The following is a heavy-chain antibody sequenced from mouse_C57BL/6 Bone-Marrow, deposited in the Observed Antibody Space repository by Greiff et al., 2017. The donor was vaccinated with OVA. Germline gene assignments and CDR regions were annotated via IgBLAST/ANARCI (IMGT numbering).Heavy chain of an antibody. Sequence: VKLMESGPELVKPGASVKISCKASGYAFSSSWMNWVKQRPGKGLEWIGRIYPGDGDTNYNGKFKGKATLTADKSSSTAYMQLSSLTSEDSAVYFCARGSHYYAVWGTGTTVTVSS. V-gene: IGHV1-82*01. J-gene: IGHJ1*03. D-gene: IGHD1-2*01. CDR2: IYPGDGDT. CDR1: GYAFSSSW. CDR3: ARGSHYYAV.